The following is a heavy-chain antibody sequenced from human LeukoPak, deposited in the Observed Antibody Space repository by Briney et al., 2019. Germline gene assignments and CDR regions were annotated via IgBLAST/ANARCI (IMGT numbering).Heavy chain of an antibody. V-gene: IGHV4-39*07. CDR3: ARGMSMAAGAH. J-gene: IGHJ4*02. Sequence: SETLSLTRSVSGGSISSSPDYCGWIRQPPGKGLEWIGSIHYRGGTYYNPSLKSRVTISLDTSSNEFSLSLNSVTAADTAVYYCARGMSMAAGAHWGQGTRVTVSS. D-gene: IGHD5-24*01. CDR1: GGSISSSPDY. CDR2: IHYRGGT.